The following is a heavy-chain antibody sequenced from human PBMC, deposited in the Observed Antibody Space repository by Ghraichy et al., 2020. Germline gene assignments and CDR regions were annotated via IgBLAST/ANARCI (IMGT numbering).Heavy chain of an antibody. CDR3: ARIRSGSGSYGCFDY. V-gene: IGHV3-48*01. CDR1: GLTFSTYS. D-gene: IGHD3-10*01. J-gene: IGHJ4*02. Sequence: GGSLRLSCAASGLTFSTYSMNWVRQAPGTGLEWVSYIGSSGSSIYYADSVKGRFTISRDNAKNSLSLQMNSLRAEDTAVYYCARIRSGSGSYGCFDYWGQGTLVTVSS. CDR2: IGSSGSSI.